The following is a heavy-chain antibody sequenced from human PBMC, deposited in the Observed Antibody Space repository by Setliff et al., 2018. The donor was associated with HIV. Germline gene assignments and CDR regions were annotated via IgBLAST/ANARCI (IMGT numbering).Heavy chain of an antibody. Sequence: ASVKVSCKASGGTFTSSAISWVRQARGQGLEWMGSIIPHFDAQQYAQKFQGRVTMTTDTSTSTAYMELRSLRSDDTAVYYCARGAYSSIWFSQGLNAFDIWGQGTMVTVSS. CDR3: ARGAYSSIWFSQGLNAFDI. J-gene: IGHJ3*02. D-gene: IGHD6-13*01. CDR1: GGTFTSSA. V-gene: IGHV1-18*01. CDR2: IIPHFDAQ.